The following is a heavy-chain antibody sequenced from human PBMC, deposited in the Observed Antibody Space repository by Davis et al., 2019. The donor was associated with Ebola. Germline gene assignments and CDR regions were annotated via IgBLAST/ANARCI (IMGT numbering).Heavy chain of an antibody. CDR1: GYSISSYY. Sequence: MPSETLSLTCSVSGYSISSYYWSWIRQPPGKGLEWIGYIYYSGSTNYNPSLKSRVTISVDTSKNQFSQKLSSVTAADTAVYYCARGVTDILTGFVDVWGKGTTVTVSS. CDR2: IYYSGST. D-gene: IGHD3-9*01. CDR3: ARGVTDILTGFVDV. J-gene: IGHJ6*04. V-gene: IGHV4-59*01.